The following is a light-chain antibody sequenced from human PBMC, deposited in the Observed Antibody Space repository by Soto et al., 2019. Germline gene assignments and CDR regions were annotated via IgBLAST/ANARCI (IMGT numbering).Light chain of an antibody. CDR1: QTIRSNY. J-gene: IGKJ1*01. CDR2: GAS. Sequence: ETVLTQSPGTLSLSPGERATLSCRASQTIRSNYLAWYRQTPGQAPRLLIYGASNRATGIAARFSGSGSGTDFTRIISSLEPEDFALYYCQQYGSSPWTFGQGTKVEIK. CDR3: QQYGSSPWT. V-gene: IGKV3-20*01.